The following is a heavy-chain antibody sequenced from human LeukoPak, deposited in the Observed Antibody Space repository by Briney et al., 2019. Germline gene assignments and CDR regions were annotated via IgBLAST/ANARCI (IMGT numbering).Heavy chain of an antibody. V-gene: IGHV4-39*01. CDR2: IYYSGST. J-gene: IGHJ6*03. CDR3: ASIPGYSSGGCYYYYMDV. D-gene: IGHD6-19*01. Sequence: SETLSLTCTVSGGSISSSSYYWGWIRQPPGKGLEWIGSIYYSGSTYYNPSLKSRVTISVDTSKNQFSLKLSSVAAADTAVYYCASIPGYSSGGCYYYYMDVWGKGTTVTVSS. CDR1: GGSISSSSYY.